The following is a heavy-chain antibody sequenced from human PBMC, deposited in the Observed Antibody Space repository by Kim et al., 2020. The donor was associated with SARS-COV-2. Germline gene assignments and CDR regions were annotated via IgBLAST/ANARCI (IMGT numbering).Heavy chain of an antibody. CDR1: GFTFSSYE. J-gene: IGHJ6*03. CDR3: ARDRRDYDFWSGYYPPYYYSMDV. D-gene: IGHD3-3*01. V-gene: IGHV3-48*03. Sequence: GGSLRLSCAASGFTFSSYEMNWVRQAPGKGLEWVSYISSSGSTIYYADSVKGRFTISRDNAKNSLYLQMNSLRAEDTAVYYCARDRRDYDFWSGYYPPYYYSMDVWGKGTTVTVSS. CDR2: ISSSGSTI.